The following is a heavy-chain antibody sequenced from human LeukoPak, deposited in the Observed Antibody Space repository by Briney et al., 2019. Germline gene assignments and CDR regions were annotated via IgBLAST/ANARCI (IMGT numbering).Heavy chain of an antibody. CDR3: ATGQGGLQSVYFDS. V-gene: IGHV3-23*01. J-gene: IGHJ4*02. CDR1: GATFSTYG. Sequence: GRSLRPSRAPSGATFSTYGMTSARQPPGKGLDCVSSIGRDGHIYYAASIKGRLTISRDNSRSTLFLQMNSLSPEDTALYHCATGQGGLQSVYFDSWGEGTLVTVSS. CDR2: IGRDGHI. D-gene: IGHD5-24*01.